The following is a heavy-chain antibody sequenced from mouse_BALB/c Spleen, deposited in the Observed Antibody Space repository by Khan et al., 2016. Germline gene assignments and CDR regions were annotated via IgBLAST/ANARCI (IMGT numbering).Heavy chain of an antibody. CDR1: GFNIKDTY. D-gene: IGHD6-1*01. J-gene: IGHJ4*01. CDR2: IDPANGNT. Sequence: VRLQQSGAEFVKPGASVKLSCTASGFNIKDTYMHWVKQRPEQGLEWIGRIDPANGNTKYDPKFQGKATVTADTSSNPSYLQLSSLTSEDTAVYYCARSSYDYDAMDYWGQGTSVTVSS. V-gene: IGHV14-3*02. CDR3: ARSSYDYDAMDY.